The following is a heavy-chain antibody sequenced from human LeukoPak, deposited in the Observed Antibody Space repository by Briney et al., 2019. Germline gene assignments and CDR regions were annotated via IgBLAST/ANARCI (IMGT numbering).Heavy chain of an antibody. CDR1: GGSISSYY. Sequence: PSETLSLTCTVSGGSISSYYWSWIRQPPGKGLEWIGYIYYSGSTNYNPSLKSRVTISVDTSKNQFSLKLSSVTAADTAVYYCARDLWYCSGGSCPHSLGYWGQGTLVTVSS. D-gene: IGHD2-15*01. CDR3: ARDLWYCSGGSCPHSLGY. V-gene: IGHV4-59*01. CDR2: IYYSGST. J-gene: IGHJ4*02.